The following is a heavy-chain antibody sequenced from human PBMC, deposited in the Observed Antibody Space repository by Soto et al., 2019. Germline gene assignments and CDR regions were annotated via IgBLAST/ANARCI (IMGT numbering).Heavy chain of an antibody. D-gene: IGHD6-6*01. J-gene: IGHJ3*02. CDR1: GGSFSGYY. CDR2: INHSGST. CDR3: ARGRKYSSSSFYAFDI. Sequence: SETLSLTCAVYGGSFSGYYWSWIRQPPGKGLEWIGEINHSGSTNYNPSLKSRVTISVDTSKNQFSLKLSSVTAADTAVYYCARGRKYSSSSFYAFDIWGQGTMVTVSS. V-gene: IGHV4-34*01.